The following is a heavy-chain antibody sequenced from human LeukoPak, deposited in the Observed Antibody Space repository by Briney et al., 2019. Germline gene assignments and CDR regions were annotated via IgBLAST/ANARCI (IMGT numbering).Heavy chain of an antibody. Sequence: HSGGSLRFSCAASGFTFSSYAMSWVRQAPGKGLEWVSAISGSGGSTYYADSVEGRFTISRDNSKNTLYLQMNSLRAEDTAVYYCAKDTYSSSWYSGAFDIWGQGTMVTVSS. CDR2: ISGSGGST. D-gene: IGHD6-13*01. V-gene: IGHV3-23*01. CDR1: GFTFSSYA. J-gene: IGHJ3*02. CDR3: AKDTYSSSWYSGAFDI.